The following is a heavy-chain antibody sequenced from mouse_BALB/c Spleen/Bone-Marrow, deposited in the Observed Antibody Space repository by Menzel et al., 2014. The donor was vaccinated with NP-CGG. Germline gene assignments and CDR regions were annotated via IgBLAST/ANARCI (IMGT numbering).Heavy chain of an antibody. J-gene: IGHJ1*01. Sequence: EVQLQQSGPELVKPGASMKMSCKASGYTFTDYYMKWVRQSHGKSLEWIGDINPRNGDTFYNQKFKNKATLTVDRSSSAADMQLDSLTSEDSAAHCYVMGLRIYWYFDVWGAGTTVTVSP. CDR3: VMGLRIYWYFDV. V-gene: IGHV1-34*02. D-gene: IGHD2-2*01. CDR1: GYTFTDYY. CDR2: INPRNGDT.